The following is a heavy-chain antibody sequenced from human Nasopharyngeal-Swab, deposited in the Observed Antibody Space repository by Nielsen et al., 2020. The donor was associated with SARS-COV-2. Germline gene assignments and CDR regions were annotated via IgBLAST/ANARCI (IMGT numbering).Heavy chain of an antibody. V-gene: IGHV7-4-1*02. J-gene: IGHJ4*02. CDR2: INTITGTP. D-gene: IGHD6-13*01. Sequence: ASVKVSCKSSGYTFSDYAMNWVRQAPGQGLEWMGWINTITGTPTYAQGFTGRFVFSLDTSVSTAYLEINNLQSEETAVYFCARNIAAAARCFDYWCQGTLVTVSS. CDR1: GYTFSDYA. CDR3: ARNIAAAARCFDY.